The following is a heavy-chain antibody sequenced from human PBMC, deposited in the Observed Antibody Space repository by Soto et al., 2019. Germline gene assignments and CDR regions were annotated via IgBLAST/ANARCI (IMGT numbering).Heavy chain of an antibody. CDR2: IYNNGRT. J-gene: IGHJ4*02. CDR3: ARGHGIYVRFDS. D-gene: IGHD3-10*02. V-gene: IGHV4-59*02. Sequence: PSETLSLTCSVSGGSVYDFYWNWLRQTPGKGLEWIGNIYNNGRTNYNPSLKNRVTISIDTSKNQFSLHLSSVTTADTAMYFCARGHGIYVRFDSWGQGTMVTVYS. CDR1: GGSVYDFY.